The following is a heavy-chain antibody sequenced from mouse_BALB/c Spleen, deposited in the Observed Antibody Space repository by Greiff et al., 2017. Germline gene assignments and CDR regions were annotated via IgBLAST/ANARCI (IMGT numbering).Heavy chain of an antibody. Sequence: EVKLVESGAELVKPGASVKLSCTASGFNIKDTYMHWVKQRPEQGLEWIGRIDPANGNTKYDPKFQGKATITADTSSNTAYLQLSSLTSEDTAVYYCVLTLYAMDYWGQGTSVTVSS. CDR3: VLTLYAMDY. D-gene: IGHD4-1*01. CDR2: IDPANGNT. J-gene: IGHJ4*01. CDR1: GFNIKDTY. V-gene: IGHV14-3*02.